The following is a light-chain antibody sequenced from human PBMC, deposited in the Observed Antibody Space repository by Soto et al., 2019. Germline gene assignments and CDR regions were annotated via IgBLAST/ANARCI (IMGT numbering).Light chain of an antibody. Sequence: QSVLTQSSSASASLGSSVKLTCTLSSGHSSYIIAWHQQQPGKAPRYLMKLEGSGSYNKGSGVPDRFSGSSSGADRYLTISNLQSEDEPDYYCETWDSNFWVFGGGTQLTVL. CDR2: LEGSGSY. CDR1: SGHSSYI. J-gene: IGLJ3*02. V-gene: IGLV4-60*03. CDR3: ETWDSNFWV.